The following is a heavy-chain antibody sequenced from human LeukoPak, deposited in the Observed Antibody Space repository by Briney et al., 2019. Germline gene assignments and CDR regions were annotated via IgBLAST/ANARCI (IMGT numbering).Heavy chain of an antibody. Sequence: SETLSFTCAVSGGSISSSNWWSWVRQPPGKGLEWIGEIYHSGSTNYNPSLKSRVTISVDKSKNQFSLKLSSVTAADTAVYYCARVGDSSGYYPLDYWGQGTLVTVSS. V-gene: IGHV4-4*02. D-gene: IGHD3-22*01. CDR3: ARVGDSSGYYPLDY. CDR1: GGSISSSNW. CDR2: IYHSGST. J-gene: IGHJ4*02.